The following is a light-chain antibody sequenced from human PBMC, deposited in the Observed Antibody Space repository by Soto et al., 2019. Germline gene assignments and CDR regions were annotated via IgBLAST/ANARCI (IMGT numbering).Light chain of an antibody. CDR2: RAS. J-gene: IGKJ1*01. CDR1: QSISSW. V-gene: IGKV1-5*03. CDR3: QQYNSYSRT. Sequence: DIQMTQSPSTLSASAGDRVTIACRASQSISSWLAWYQQKPGRLPRLLIYRASTLESGVPSRFSGSGSGTEFTLTISSLQPDDFATYYCQQYNSYSRTFGQGTKVDIK.